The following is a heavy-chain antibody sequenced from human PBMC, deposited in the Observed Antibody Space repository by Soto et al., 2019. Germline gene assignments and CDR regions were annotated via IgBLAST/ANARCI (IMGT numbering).Heavy chain of an antibody. V-gene: IGHV4-59*01. D-gene: IGHD5-18*01. Sequence: PSETLSLTCGVSGYSISSGYFWVWIRQPPGKGLEWIGYISYSGSTSYNPSLQSRVTISSDTSKNQFSLQLSSVTAADTAVYFCARARQRDTGRGLDVWGQGTPVTVSS. J-gene: IGHJ6*02. CDR3: ARARQRDTGRGLDV. CDR1: GYSISSGYF. CDR2: ISYSGST.